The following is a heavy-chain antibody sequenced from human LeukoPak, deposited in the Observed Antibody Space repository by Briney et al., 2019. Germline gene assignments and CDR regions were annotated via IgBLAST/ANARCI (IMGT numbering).Heavy chain of an antibody. Sequence: SGTLSLTCAVSGGSISSYYWSWIRQPPGKGLEWIGYIYYSGSTNYNPSLKSRVTISVDTSKNQFSLKLSSVTAADTAVYYCASQPLAAAGTFDYWGQGTLVTVSS. CDR2: IYYSGST. CDR3: ASQPLAAAGTFDY. CDR1: GGSISSYY. J-gene: IGHJ4*02. V-gene: IGHV4-59*01. D-gene: IGHD6-13*01.